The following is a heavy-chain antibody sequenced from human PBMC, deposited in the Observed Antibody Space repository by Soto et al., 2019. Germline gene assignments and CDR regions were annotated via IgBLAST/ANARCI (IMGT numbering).Heavy chain of an antibody. D-gene: IGHD2-21*02. J-gene: IGHJ4*02. V-gene: IGHV1-3*01. CDR2: INAGTGNT. Sequence: QVQLVQSGAEVKKPGASVKVSCKASGYTFTNYAIHWVRQAPGQRLEWMGWINAGTGNTQYSQKFQGRVTITRDTSASTAYMELSRLRSEDTAVYYCARELGLVTPEFDNWGQGTLVTVSS. CDR3: ARELGLVTPEFDN. CDR1: GYTFTNYA.